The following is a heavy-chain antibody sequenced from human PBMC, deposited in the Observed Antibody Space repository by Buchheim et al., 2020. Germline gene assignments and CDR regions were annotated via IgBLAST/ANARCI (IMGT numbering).Heavy chain of an antibody. V-gene: IGHV3-23*01. CDR2: IIGSGGSS. J-gene: IGHJ4*02. CDR3: AKGTTDVTYYFDY. CDR1: GFTFSTYA. D-gene: IGHD4-23*01. Sequence: EVRLLESGGGLVQPGGSLRLSCAASGFTFSTYAMTWVRQAPGKGLEWVSAIIGSGGSSYYADSVKGRFTISRDNSKNTLYLQMNSLRAEDTALYYCAKGTTDVTYYFDYWGQGT.